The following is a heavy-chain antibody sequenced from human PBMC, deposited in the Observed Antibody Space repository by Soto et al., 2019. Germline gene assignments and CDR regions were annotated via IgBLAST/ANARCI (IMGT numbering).Heavy chain of an antibody. Sequence: PSETLSLTCTVSGGSISSYYWSWIRQPPGKGLEWIGYIYYSGSTNYNPSLKSRVTISVDTSKNQSSLKLSSVTAADTAVYYCARGQSIRRGVWYYYFYYMDVWGKGTTVTVS. V-gene: IGHV4-59*01. CDR2: IYYSGST. J-gene: IGHJ6*03. CDR3: ARGQSIRRGVWYYYFYYMDV. D-gene: IGHD2-21*01. CDR1: GGSISSYY.